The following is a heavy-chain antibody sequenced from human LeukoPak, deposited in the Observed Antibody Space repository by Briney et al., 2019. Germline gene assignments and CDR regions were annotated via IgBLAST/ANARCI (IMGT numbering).Heavy chain of an antibody. V-gene: IGHV3-23*01. CDR2: ISGSGGST. CDR3: ARYIFGYPPDY. D-gene: IGHD5-18*01. CDR1: GFTFSNYG. Sequence: GGSLRLSCAASGFTFSNYGMTWVRQAPGKGLEWVSSISGSGGSTYYVDSVRGRFAISRDNSKNILYLQMNSLRAEDTAVYYCARYIFGYPPDYWGQGTLVTVSS. J-gene: IGHJ4*02.